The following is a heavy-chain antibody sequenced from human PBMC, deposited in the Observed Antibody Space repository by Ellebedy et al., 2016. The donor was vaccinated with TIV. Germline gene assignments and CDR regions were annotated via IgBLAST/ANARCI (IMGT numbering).Heavy chain of an antibody. V-gene: IGHV3-33*01. J-gene: IGHJ4*02. CDR1: GFTFSSYG. Sequence: GESLKISCAASGFTFSSYGMHWVRQAPGKGLEWVAIIWNDGSNKYYGDSVKGRFTISRDNSKNTLYLQMNSLRAEDTAVYYCARHYGDYGKDHWGQGTLVTVSS. CDR3: ARHYGDYGKDH. CDR2: IWNDGSNK. D-gene: IGHD4-17*01.